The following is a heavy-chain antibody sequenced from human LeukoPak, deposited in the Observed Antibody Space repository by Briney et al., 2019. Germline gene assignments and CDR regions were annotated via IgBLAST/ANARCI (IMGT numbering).Heavy chain of an antibody. Sequence: SQTLSLTCTVSGGSISRGDYYWSWIRQPPGKGLEWIGYIYYSGSTYYNPSLKSRVTISVDTSKNQFSLKLSSVTAADTAVYYCARTAGEVTTRDYWGQGTLVTVSS. J-gene: IGHJ4*02. CDR1: GGSISRGDYY. V-gene: IGHV4-30-4*01. CDR3: ARTAGEVTTRDY. D-gene: IGHD4-17*01. CDR2: IYYSGST.